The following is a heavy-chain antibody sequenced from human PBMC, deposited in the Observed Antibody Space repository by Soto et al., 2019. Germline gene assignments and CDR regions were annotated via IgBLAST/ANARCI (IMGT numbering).Heavy chain of an antibody. CDR1: GGSISSSSYY. D-gene: IGHD6-6*01. Sequence: SETLSLTCTVSGGSISSSSYYWGWIRQPPGKGLEWIGSIYYSGSTYYNPSLKSRVTISVDTSKNQFSLKLSSVTAADTAVYYCARQHAIAARLIDYWGQGTLVTVSS. CDR2: IYYSGST. J-gene: IGHJ4*02. V-gene: IGHV4-39*01. CDR3: ARQHAIAARLIDY.